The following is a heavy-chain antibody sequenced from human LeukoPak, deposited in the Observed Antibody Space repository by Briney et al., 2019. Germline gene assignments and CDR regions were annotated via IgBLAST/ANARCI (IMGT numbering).Heavy chain of an antibody. V-gene: IGHV4-59*01. CDR2: IYYSGST. CDR3: ARARQQLVPVHFDY. CDR1: GGSISSYY. D-gene: IGHD6-13*01. Sequence: SETLSLTCTVSGGSISSYYWSWIRQPPGKGLEWIGYIYYSGSTNYNPSLKSRVTISVDTSKNQFSLKLSSVTAADTAVYYCARARQQLVPVHFDYWGQGTLVTVSS. J-gene: IGHJ4*02.